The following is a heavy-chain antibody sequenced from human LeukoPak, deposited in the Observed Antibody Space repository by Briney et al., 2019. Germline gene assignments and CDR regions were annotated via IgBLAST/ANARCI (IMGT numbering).Heavy chain of an antibody. Sequence: SETLSLTCTVSGGSITNYYWSWIRQPAGKGLEWIGRIFSSGTTIYHPSLKSRVTMSVDTSKNHFSLKLTSVTAADTAVYYCAMGRAVTTGDDYWGQGTLVTVSS. J-gene: IGHJ4*02. V-gene: IGHV4-4*07. CDR3: AMGRAVTTGDDY. D-gene: IGHD4-17*01. CDR1: GGSITNYY. CDR2: IFSSGTT.